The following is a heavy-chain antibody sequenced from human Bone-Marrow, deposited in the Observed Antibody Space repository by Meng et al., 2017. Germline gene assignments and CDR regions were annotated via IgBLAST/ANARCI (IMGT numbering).Heavy chain of an antibody. CDR2: IYYTENT. Sequence: VTLQGSGPGLGNPAPSLSLTCSVSGGSINSAGYYWSWIRQHPGKGLEWIGYIYYTENTYYNPSLKSPMTISLDKSKNQFSLKLNSVTVADTAVYYCARGRASCSSGGCSLGWFDPWGQGTLVTVSS. J-gene: IGHJ5*02. D-gene: IGHD2-15*01. CDR3: ARGRASCSSGGCSLGWFDP. CDR1: GGSINSAGYY. V-gene: IGHV4-31*01.